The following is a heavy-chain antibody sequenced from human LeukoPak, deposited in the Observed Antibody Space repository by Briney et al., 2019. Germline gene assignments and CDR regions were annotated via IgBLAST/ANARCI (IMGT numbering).Heavy chain of an antibody. V-gene: IGHV4-4*07. J-gene: IGHJ4*02. Sequence: SETLSLTCTVSGGSFNSYCWSWIRQPAGKGLEWIGRMYTSGSTNYNPSLKSRVTMSVDTSKNQFSLKLSSVTAADTAVYYCARDAAYYYGSGSYRNGFDYWGQGSLVTVSS. CDR2: MYTSGST. CDR3: ARDAAYYYGSGSYRNGFDY. CDR1: GGSFNSYC. D-gene: IGHD3-10*01.